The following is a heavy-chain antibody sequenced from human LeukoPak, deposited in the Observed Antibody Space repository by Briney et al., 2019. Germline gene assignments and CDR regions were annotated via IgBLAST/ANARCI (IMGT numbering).Heavy chain of an antibody. CDR3: AKDRGPRYSYGLDV. V-gene: IGHV3-33*06. CDR1: GFTFSSYG. J-gene: IGHJ6*02. CDR2: IWYDGSSK. Sequence: GGSLRLSCATSGFTFSSYGMHWVRQAPGKGLEWVAVIWYDGSSKYYADPVKGRFTISRVDSKNTLYLQMNSLTAEDTAVYYCAKDRGPRYSYGLDVWGQGTTVTVSS.